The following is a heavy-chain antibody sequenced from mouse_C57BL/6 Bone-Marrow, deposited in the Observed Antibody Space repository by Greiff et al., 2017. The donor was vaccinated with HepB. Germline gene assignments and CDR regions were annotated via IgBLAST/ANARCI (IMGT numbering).Heavy chain of an antibody. CDR2: IDPENGDT. CDR1: GFNIKDDY. Sequence: VQLQQSGAELVRPGASVKLSCTASGFNIKDDYMHWVKQRPEQGLEWIGWIDPENGDTEYASKFQGKATITADTSSNTAYLQLSSLTSEDTAVYYCTPKTAQAPYYAMDYWGQGTSVTVSS. CDR3: TPKTAQAPYYAMDY. J-gene: IGHJ4*01. V-gene: IGHV14-4*01. D-gene: IGHD3-2*02.